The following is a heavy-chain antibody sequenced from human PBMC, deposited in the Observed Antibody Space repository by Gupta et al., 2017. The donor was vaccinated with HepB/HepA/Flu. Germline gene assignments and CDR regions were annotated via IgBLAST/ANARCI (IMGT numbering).Heavy chain of an antibody. J-gene: IGHJ5*02. CDR3: ARALGRGYDSRWFDP. Sequence: QVQLQQWGAGLLKPSETLSLTCAVYGGSFSGYYWSWIRQPPGKGLEWIGEINHSGSTNYNPSLKSRVTISVDTSKNQFSLKLSSVTAADTAVYYCARALGRGYDSRWFDPWGQGTLVTVSS. CDR2: INHSGST. CDR1: GGSFSGYY. V-gene: IGHV4-34*01. D-gene: IGHD5-12*01.